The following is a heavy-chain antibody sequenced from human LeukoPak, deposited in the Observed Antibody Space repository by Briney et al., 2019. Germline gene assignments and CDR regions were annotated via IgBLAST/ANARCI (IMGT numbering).Heavy chain of an antibody. D-gene: IGHD6-19*01. CDR1: GGSFSGYY. CDR2: INHSGST. J-gene: IGHJ4*02. V-gene: IGHV4-34*09. CDR3: ARVIDGWYEDY. Sequence: SETLSLTCAVYGGSFSGYYWSWIRQPPGKGLEWIGEINHSGSTNYNPSLKSRVTISVDTSKNQFSLKLSSVTAADTAVYYCARVIDGWYEDYWGQGTLVTVSS.